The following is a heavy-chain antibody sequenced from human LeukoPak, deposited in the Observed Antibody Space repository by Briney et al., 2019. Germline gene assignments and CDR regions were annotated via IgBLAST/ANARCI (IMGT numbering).Heavy chain of an antibody. V-gene: IGHV3-7*01. CDR2: IKHDGSEK. CDR1: GFTFSHYW. Sequence: GGSLRLSCAASGFTFSHYWMIWVRQAPGKGLEWVANIKHDGSEKYYVDSVKGRFTISRDNAKNSLYLQMNSLRAEDTAVYYCARDYGGATPFDYWGQGTLVTVSS. CDR3: ARDYGGATPFDY. D-gene: IGHD1-26*01. J-gene: IGHJ4*02.